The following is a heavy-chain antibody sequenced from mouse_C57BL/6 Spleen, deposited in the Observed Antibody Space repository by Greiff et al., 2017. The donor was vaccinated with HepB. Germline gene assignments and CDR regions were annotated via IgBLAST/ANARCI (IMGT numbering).Heavy chain of an antibody. CDR1: GISLTSYG. CDR2: IWGDGST. J-gene: IGHJ4*01. V-gene: IGHV2-3*01. Sequence: VQLKESGPGLVAPSQRPSITCTVSGISLTSYGVSWVRQPPGKGLEWLGVIWGDGSTNYHSALISRLSISKDNSKSQVFLKLNSLQTDDTSTYYCAKGGFLHYYAMDYWGQGTSAIVSS. CDR3: AKGGFLHYYAMDY.